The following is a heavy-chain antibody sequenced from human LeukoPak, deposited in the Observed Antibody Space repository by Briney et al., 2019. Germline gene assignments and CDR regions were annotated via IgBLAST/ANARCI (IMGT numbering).Heavy chain of an antibody. CDR3: ARMATVVTRYFDY. V-gene: IGHV3-21*01. Sequence: PGGSLRLSCAASGFTFSSYSMNWVRQAPGKGLEWVSSISSSSSYIYYADSVKGRFTISRDNAKNSLYLQLNSLRAEDTAVYYCARMATVVTRYFDYWGQGTLVTVSS. J-gene: IGHJ4*02. CDR2: ISSSSSYI. CDR1: GFTFSSYS. D-gene: IGHD4-23*01.